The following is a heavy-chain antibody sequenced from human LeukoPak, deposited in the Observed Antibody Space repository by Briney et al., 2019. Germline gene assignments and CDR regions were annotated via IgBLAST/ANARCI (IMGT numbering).Heavy chain of an antibody. Sequence: GASVKVSCKASGFTFTTYGMNWVRQSPGKGLEWVSGISGSGATTYYEDSVKGRFTISRDNSKKTLYLQMNSLRVEDTAVYYCAKDSSGSASFDYWGQGTLVTVSP. J-gene: IGHJ4*02. V-gene: IGHV3-23*01. CDR1: GFTFTTYG. CDR3: AKDSSGSASFDY. CDR2: ISGSGATT. D-gene: IGHD5-12*01.